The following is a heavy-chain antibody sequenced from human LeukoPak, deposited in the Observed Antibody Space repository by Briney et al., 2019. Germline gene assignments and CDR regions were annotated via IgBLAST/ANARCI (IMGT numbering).Heavy chain of an antibody. CDR1: GGTFSSYA. CDR3: ARVRGVDRLFDI. J-gene: IGHJ3*02. D-gene: IGHD3-10*01. Sequence: GASVKVSCKASGGTFSSYAISWVRQAPGQGLEWMGGIIPIFGSANYAQKFQGRVTMTRNTSISTAYMELSSLRSEDTAVYYCARVRGVDRLFDIWGQGTMVTVSS. V-gene: IGHV1-69*05. CDR2: IIPIFGSA.